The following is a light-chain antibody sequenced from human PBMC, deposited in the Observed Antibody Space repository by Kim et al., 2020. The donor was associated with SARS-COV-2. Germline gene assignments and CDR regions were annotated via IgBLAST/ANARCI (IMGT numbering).Light chain of an antibody. Sequence: QSLTISCTVTSSDVGSYNLVSWYQQHPGKAPKLMIYEVSKRPSGVSNRFSGSKSGNTASLTISGLQAEDEADYYCCSYAGSSTSVVFGGGTQLTVL. CDR3: CSYAGSSTSVV. V-gene: IGLV2-23*02. J-gene: IGLJ2*01. CDR2: EVS. CDR1: SSDVGSYNL.